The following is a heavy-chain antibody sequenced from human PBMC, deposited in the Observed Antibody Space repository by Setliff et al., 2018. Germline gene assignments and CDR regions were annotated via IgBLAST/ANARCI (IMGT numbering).Heavy chain of an antibody. CDR3: ARAANAYYYMDV. Sequence: ASVKVPCKASGYSVISYFFHWVRQAPGQGPEWLGTINPSGGGTTYAPRFKGRVTLTTATSTSTVYMEMSSLTSDDTAVYYCARAANAYYYMDVWGNGTTVTVSS. CDR1: GYSVISYF. V-gene: IGHV1-46*01. CDR2: INPSGGGT. J-gene: IGHJ6*03.